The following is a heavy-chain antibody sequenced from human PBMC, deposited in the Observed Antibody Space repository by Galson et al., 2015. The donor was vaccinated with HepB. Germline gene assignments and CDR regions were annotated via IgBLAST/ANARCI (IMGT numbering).Heavy chain of an antibody. CDR3: ARALILGDDSSGYYAFDI. D-gene: IGHD3-22*01. V-gene: IGHV7-4-1*02. CDR2: INTNTGNP. Sequence: SVKVSRKASGYTFTSYAMNWVRQAPGQGLEWMGWINTNTGNPTYAQGFTGRFVFSLDTSVSTAYLQISSLRAEDTAVYYCARALILGDDSSGYYAFDIWGQGTMVTVSS. J-gene: IGHJ3*02. CDR1: GYTFTSYA.